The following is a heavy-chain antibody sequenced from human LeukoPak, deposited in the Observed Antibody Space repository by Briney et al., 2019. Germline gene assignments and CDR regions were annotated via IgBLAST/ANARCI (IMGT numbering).Heavy chain of an antibody. V-gene: IGHV3-30-3*01. J-gene: IGHJ4*02. Sequence: PGRSLRLSCAASGFSFSSYAIHWVRQAPGKGLEWVAVISYDGSNKYYADSVKGRFTISRDNSKNTLYLQMNSLRAEDTAVYYCARGGSSWHSDYWGQGTLVTVSS. CDR2: ISYDGSNK. CDR1: GFSFSSYA. CDR3: ARGGSSWHSDY. D-gene: IGHD6-13*01.